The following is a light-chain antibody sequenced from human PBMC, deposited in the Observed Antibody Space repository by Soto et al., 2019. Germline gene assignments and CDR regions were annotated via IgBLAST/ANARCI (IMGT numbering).Light chain of an antibody. CDR2: AAS. V-gene: IGKV1-39*01. Sequence: DIQMTQSPSSLSASVGDEVTITCRASQTIMTYLNWYQLKPGKPPRLLIYAASSLQSGVPSRFSGSGSGTEFTLTISSLQPDDFATYYCQQYHTSSITFGQGTRLETK. CDR1: QTIMTY. J-gene: IGKJ5*01. CDR3: QQYHTSSIT.